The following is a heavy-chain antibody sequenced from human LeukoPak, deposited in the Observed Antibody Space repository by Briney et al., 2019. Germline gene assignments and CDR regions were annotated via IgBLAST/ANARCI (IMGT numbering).Heavy chain of an antibody. CDR2: IYDSESA. CDR1: GGSISGFF. Sequence: SETLSLTCSVSGGSISGFFWSWIRQVPGKGLEWIGYIYDSESAYYNPSLKSRLTISIDTSNNQFSLKLTSVTAADTAVYYCARGYGPFDPWGQGTLVTVSS. J-gene: IGHJ5*02. D-gene: IGHD5-12*01. V-gene: IGHV4-59*06. CDR3: ARGYGPFDP.